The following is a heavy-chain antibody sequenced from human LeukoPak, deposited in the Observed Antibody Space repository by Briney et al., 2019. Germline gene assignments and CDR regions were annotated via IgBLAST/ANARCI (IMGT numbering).Heavy chain of an antibody. CDR3: AKPARTDYADY. CDR1: GFTFSRYS. V-gene: IGHV3-48*01. Sequence: GGSLRLSCAASGFTFSRYSVNWVRQAPGKGLEWVSYISSSSSTIYYADSVKGRFTISRDNSKNTLYLQMNSLRAEDTAVYYCAKPARTDYADYWGQGTLVTVSS. J-gene: IGHJ4*02. D-gene: IGHD1-1*01. CDR2: ISSSSSTI.